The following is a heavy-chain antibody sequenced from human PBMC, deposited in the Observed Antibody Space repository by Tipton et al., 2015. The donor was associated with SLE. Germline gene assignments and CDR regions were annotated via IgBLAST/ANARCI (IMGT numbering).Heavy chain of an antibody. CDR1: GGSFSGYY. D-gene: IGHD5-24*01. V-gene: IGHV4-34*01. CDR2: INHFGRT. Sequence: TLSLTCAVYGGSFSGYYLSWIRQPPGKGLEWIGEINHFGRTNYNPSLKSRVTISVDTSKNQFSRKLSSVTAADTAVYYCARIPRRDGYNRQMDYWGQGTLVTVSS. J-gene: IGHJ4*02. CDR3: ARIPRRDGYNRQMDY.